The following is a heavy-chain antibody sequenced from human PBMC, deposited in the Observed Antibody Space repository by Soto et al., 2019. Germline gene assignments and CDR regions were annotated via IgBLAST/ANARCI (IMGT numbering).Heavy chain of an antibody. Sequence: QVQLQESGPGLVKASQTLSLTCTVSGGSISSGGYYWSWIRQHPGKGLEWIGYIYNSGSTYYNPSLKSRVTIAAGTSKTQFPLKLRSVTAADTAVYCCAKDPAPWGQGALVTVSS. J-gene: IGHJ5*02. CDR3: AKDPAP. V-gene: IGHV4-31*03. CDR2: IYNSGST. CDR1: GGSISSGGYY.